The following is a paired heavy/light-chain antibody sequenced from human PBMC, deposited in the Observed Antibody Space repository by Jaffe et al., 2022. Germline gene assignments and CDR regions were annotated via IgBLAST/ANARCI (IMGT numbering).Light chain of an antibody. CDR1: QDVKKY. CDR2: DTS. Sequence: DIQMTQSPSSLSASVGDRVTITCQASQDVKKYLNWYQQKRGEAPKLLIYDTSKLQTGVPSRFSGSGSGTDFTFTIGSLQPEDLATYYCQQYDNLPLTFGGGTKVDIK. J-gene: IGKJ4*01. CDR3: QQYDNLPLT. V-gene: IGKV1-33*01.
Heavy chain of an antibody. D-gene: IGHD3-22*01. J-gene: IGHJ4*02. Sequence: QVQLLQSGTEVKKPGASVTVSCKTSGYSFNDHYVHWVRQAPGQGLEWMGIINSGSGTTHSIQKFQGRLTLTRDTSTRTVSLDLTSLRSDDTAVYYCARGTESQDSSGSYPSDWGQGTLVIVSS. V-gene: IGHV1-46*02. CDR1: GYSFNDHY. CDR3: ARGTESQDSSGSYPSD. CDR2: INSGSGTT.